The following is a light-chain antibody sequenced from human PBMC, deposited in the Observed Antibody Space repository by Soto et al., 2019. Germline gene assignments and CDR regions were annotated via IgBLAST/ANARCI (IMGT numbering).Light chain of an antibody. CDR2: AAS. CDR3: LQDYSYPFT. J-gene: IGKJ3*01. CDR1: HDIGND. Sequence: AIQMTQSPSSLSESVGDRVIITCRASHDIGNDLSWYQQRPGKAPELLLFAASSLQSGVPSRFSGSGSGTDFTLTISSLQPEDFATYFCLQDYSYPFTFGPGTKVDIK. V-gene: IGKV1-6*01.